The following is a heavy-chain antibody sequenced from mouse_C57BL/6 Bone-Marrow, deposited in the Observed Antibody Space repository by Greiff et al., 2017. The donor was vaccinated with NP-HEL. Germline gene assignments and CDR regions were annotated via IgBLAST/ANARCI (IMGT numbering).Heavy chain of an antibody. J-gene: IGHJ4*01. D-gene: IGHD2-3*01. CDR1: GYTFTDYY. Sequence: VQLQQSGAELVRPGASVKLSCKASGYTFTDYYINWVKQRPGQGLEWIARIYPGSGNTYYNEKFKGKATLTAEKSSSTAYMQLSSLTSEDSAVYFCARWLLHYAMDYWGQGTSVTVSS. CDR2: IYPGSGNT. CDR3: ARWLLHYAMDY. V-gene: IGHV1-76*01.